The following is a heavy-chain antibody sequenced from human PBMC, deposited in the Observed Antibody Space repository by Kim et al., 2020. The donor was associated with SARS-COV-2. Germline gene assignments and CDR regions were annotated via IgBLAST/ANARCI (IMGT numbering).Heavy chain of an antibody. CDR3: ARDQEVWYNIDWIRGAPMDV. J-gene: IGHJ6*02. CDR1: GFTLGDYY. D-gene: IGHD6-19*01. Sequence: GGSLRLSCAASGFTLGDYYVNWIRQAPGKGLEWISYISPSGTYTNYADSVKGRFTISRDNAKNSLFLQMNSLSPEDTAVYYCARDQEVWYNIDWIRGAPMDVWGQGTTVTV. CDR2: ISPSGTYT. V-gene: IGHV3-11*05.